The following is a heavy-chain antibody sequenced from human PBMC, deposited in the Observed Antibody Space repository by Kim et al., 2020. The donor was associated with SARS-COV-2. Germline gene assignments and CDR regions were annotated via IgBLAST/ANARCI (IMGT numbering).Heavy chain of an antibody. D-gene: IGHD1-7*01. CDR1: GYSFTSYW. Sequence: GESLKISCKGSGYSFTSYWISWVRQMPGKGLEWMGRIDPSDSYTNYSPSFQGHVTISADKSISTAYLQWSSLKASDTAMYYCAAPPGGTTVQRYYYGMDVWGQGTTVTVSS. CDR2: IDPSDSYT. CDR3: AAPPGGTTVQRYYYGMDV. J-gene: IGHJ6*02. V-gene: IGHV5-10-1*01.